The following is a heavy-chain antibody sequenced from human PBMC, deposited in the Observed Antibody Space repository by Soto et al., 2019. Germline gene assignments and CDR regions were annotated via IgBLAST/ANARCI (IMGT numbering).Heavy chain of an antibody. CDR1: GFTVSSYA. CDR2: MSGSGGST. J-gene: IGHJ3*02. V-gene: IGHV3-23*01. Sequence: EVQLLESGGGSVQPGGSLRLSCAASGFTVSSYAIIWVRQAPGKRLEWVSGMSGSGGSTYYVDSVEGRFTISRDNSKNTLYLQMNSLRAEDTAVYYCAKNFGNNYGYDAFDIWGQGTMVTVSS. CDR3: AKNFGNNYGYDAFDI. D-gene: IGHD5-18*01.